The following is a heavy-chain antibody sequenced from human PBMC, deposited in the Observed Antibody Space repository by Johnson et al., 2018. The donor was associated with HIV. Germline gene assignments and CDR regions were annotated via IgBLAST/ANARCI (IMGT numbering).Heavy chain of an antibody. CDR2: ISYDGSNN. Sequence: QVQLVESGGGVVQPGRSLRLSCAASGFTFSSYAMHWVRQAPGKGLAWGAVISYDGSNNSYADSVKGRITISRDNSKNTLYVQMNSLRAEDTAVYYCARDIVGAPDAFDIWGQGTMVTVSS. V-gene: IGHV3-30*04. J-gene: IGHJ3*02. CDR1: GFTFSSYA. D-gene: IGHD1-26*01. CDR3: ARDIVGAPDAFDI.